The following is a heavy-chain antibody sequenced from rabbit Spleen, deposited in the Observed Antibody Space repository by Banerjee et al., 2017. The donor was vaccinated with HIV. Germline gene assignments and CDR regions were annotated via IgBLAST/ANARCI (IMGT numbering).Heavy chain of an antibody. CDR3: ARVGYGGTSYDIGYFNL. Sequence: QSLEESGGGLVKPGASLTLTCKASGFAFSSDYDMCWVRQAPGKGLEWIACMHISSGDTCYASWAKGRFTISKTSSTTVTLQMTSLTVADTATYFCARVGYGGTSYDIGYFNLWGPGTLVTVS. V-gene: IGHV1S40*01. CDR2: MHISSGDT. J-gene: IGHJ4*01. D-gene: IGHD5-1*01. CDR1: GFAFSSDYD.